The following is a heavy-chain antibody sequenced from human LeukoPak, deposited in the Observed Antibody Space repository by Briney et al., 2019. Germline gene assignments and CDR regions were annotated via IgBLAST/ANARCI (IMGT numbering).Heavy chain of an antibody. CDR3: ARGLKGYYDSSGYPDV. V-gene: IGHV1-69*13. CDR1: GGTFSSYA. D-gene: IGHD3-22*01. J-gene: IGHJ6*02. CDR2: IIPIFGTA. Sequence: GASVKVSCKASGGTFSSYAISWVRQAPGQGLEWMGGIIPIFGTANYAQKFQGRVTITADESTSTAYMELSSLRSEDTDVYYCARGLKGYYDSSGYPDVWGQGTTGTVSS.